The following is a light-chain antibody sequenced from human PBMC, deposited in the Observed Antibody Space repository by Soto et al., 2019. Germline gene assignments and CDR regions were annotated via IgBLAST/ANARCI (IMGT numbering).Light chain of an antibody. V-gene: IGKV3D-20*02. CDR3: QQRFNWPRT. CDR1: HGITTNY. Sequence: LTQLPGTLSFSPGETATLSCRASHGITTNYLAWYQHKIGRPPRLLIAGASSRAAGVPDRFSGSGSGTDFTLTISRLEPEDFAVYYCQQRFNWPRTFGQGTKVEIK. J-gene: IGKJ1*01. CDR2: GAS.